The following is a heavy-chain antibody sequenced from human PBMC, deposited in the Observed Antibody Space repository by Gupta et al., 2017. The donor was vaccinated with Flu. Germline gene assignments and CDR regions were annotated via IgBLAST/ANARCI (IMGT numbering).Heavy chain of an antibody. CDR1: GGSFSGYF. CDR2: INHSGRT. Sequence: GGSFSGYFWSWIRQPPGKGLEWIGEINHSGRTNHNPSLKSRITISVDTSKNQFSLKLRSLTAADTAVYYCARAPGVYWGQGALVTVSS. CDR3: ARAPGVY. J-gene: IGHJ4*02. V-gene: IGHV4-34*01.